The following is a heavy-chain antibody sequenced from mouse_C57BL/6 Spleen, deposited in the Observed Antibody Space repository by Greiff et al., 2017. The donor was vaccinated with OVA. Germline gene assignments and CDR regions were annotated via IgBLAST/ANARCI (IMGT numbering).Heavy chain of an antibody. J-gene: IGHJ3*01. D-gene: IGHD2-4*01. CDR2: IHPNSGST. CDR3: ARLDDYGVSWFAY. CDR1: GYTFTSYW. V-gene: IGHV1-64*01. Sequence: VQLQQPGAELVKPGASVKLSCKASGYTFTSYWMHWVKQRPGQGLEWIGMIHPNSGSTNYNEKFKSKATLTVDKSSSTAYMQLSSLTSEDSAVYYCARLDDYGVSWFAYWGQGTLVTVSA.